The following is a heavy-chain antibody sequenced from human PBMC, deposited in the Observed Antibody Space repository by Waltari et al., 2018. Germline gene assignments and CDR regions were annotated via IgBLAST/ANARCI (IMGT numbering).Heavy chain of an antibody. CDR2: IYTSGST. CDR1: GGSISSYY. Sequence: QVQLQESGPGLVKPSETLSLTCTVSGGSISSYYWSWIRQPAGKGLEWIGRIYTSGSTNEKPAIKSRVTMAGDTSKNQCSLKLSSVTAADTAVYYCARARGRKQLAHDYWGQGTLVTVSS. J-gene: IGHJ4*02. D-gene: IGHD6-13*01. CDR3: ARARGRKQLAHDY. V-gene: IGHV4-4*07.